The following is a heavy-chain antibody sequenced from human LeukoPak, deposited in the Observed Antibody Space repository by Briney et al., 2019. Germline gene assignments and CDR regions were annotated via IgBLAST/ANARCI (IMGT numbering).Heavy chain of an antibody. CDR3: ARDTVTNPRGYFDY. CDR2: IDPKSGGT. D-gene: IGHD4-17*01. V-gene: IGHV1-2*06. CDR1: GYTFSGYY. Sequence: ASVKVSCKTSGYTFSGYYIHWVRQAPGQGLEWLGRIDPKSGGTSFAHNFQGRVTMTTDTSISTVYMDLSSLRSDDTAVYYCARDTVTNPRGYFDYWGQGTLVTVSS. J-gene: IGHJ4*02.